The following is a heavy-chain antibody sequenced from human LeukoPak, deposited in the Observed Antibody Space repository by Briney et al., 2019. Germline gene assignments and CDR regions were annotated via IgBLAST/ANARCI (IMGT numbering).Heavy chain of an antibody. D-gene: IGHD1-14*01. CDR2: IRYDGSNK. Sequence: GGSLRLSCAASGFTFSSYGMHWVRQTPGKGLEWVAFIRYDGSNKYYAASVKGRFSISRDNSKNTLYLQMNSLRAEDTAVYYCAKDQTGSLDYWGQGTLVTVSS. CDR3: AKDQTGSLDY. J-gene: IGHJ4*02. V-gene: IGHV3-30*02. CDR1: GFTFSSYG.